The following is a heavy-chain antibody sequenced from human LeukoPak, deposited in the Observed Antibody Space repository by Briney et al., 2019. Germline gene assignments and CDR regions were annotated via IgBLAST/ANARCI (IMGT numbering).Heavy chain of an antibody. CDR1: GHSISSRYY. V-gene: IGHV4-38-2*02. D-gene: IGHD6-13*01. J-gene: IGHJ5*02. CDR2: IYHSGST. CDR3: ARVGSSLNWFDP. Sequence: SETLSLTCTVSGHSISSRYYWGWIRQPPGKGLEWIGRIYHSGSTYYNPSLKSRVAISLDTSKNQFSLKMTSVTAADTAVYYCARVGSSLNWFDPWGQGTLVTVSS.